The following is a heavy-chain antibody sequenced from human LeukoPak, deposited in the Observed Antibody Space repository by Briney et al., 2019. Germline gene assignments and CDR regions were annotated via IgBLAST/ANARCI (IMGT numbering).Heavy chain of an antibody. CDR1: GGSISSYY. J-gene: IGHJ4*02. D-gene: IGHD1-26*01. CDR2: IYYSGST. V-gene: IGHV4-59*08. CDR3: ARFRLTSGSYIDY. Sequence: PSETLSLTCTVSGGSISSYYWSWIRQPPGKGLEWIGYIYYSGSTNYNPSLKSRVTISVDTSKNQFSLKLSSVTAADTAVYYCARFRLTSGSYIDYWGQGTLVTVS.